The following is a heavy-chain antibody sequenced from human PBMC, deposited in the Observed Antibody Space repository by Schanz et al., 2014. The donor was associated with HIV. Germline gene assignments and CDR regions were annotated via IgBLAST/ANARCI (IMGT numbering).Heavy chain of an antibody. CDR2: INPSGGST. J-gene: IGHJ4*02. Sequence: QVQLVQSGDEVKKPGASVKVSCKASGDTFTGDFMHWVRQAPGQGLEWMGIINPSGGSTTYAQKFQGRVTMTRDTSTRTVHMELSSLRSEDTAVYYCARDFTMLPCPDYWGQGTLVAVSS. V-gene: IGHV1-46*01. CDR3: ARDFTMLPCPDY. D-gene: IGHD3-10*02. CDR1: GDTFTGDF.